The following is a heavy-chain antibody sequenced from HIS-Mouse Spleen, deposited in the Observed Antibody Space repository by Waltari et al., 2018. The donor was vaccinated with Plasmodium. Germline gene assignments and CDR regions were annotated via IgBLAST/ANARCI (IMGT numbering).Heavy chain of an antibody. J-gene: IGHJ4*02. Sequence: QVQLQESGPGLVKPSETLSLTCTVSGGSISSYYWSWIRQPPGKGLEWFGYIYYRGSTNYNPSLKSRVTISVDTSKNQFSLKLSSVTAADTAVYYCARLRYSYGYFDYWGQGTLVTVSS. D-gene: IGHD5-18*01. CDR1: GGSISSYY. CDR2: IYYRGST. CDR3: ARLRYSYGYFDY. V-gene: IGHV4-59*08.